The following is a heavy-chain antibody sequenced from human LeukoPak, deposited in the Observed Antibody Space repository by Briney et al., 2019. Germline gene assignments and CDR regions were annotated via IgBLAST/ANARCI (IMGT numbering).Heavy chain of an antibody. CDR1: GFTFSNAW. CDR3: TTQQGIYYDSSGYPH. D-gene: IGHD3-22*01. J-gene: IGHJ4*02. V-gene: IGHV3-15*01. CDR2: IKSKTDGGTT. Sequence: PGGSLRLSCAASGFTFSNAWMSWVRQAPGKGLEWVVRIKSKTDGGTTDYAAPVKGRFTISRDDSKNTLYLQMNSLKTEDTAVYYCTTQQGIYYDSSGYPHWGQGTLVTVSS.